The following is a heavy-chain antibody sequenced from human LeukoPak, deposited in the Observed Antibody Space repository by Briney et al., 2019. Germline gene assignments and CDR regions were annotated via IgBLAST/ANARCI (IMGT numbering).Heavy chain of an antibody. J-gene: IGHJ4*02. D-gene: IGHD6-19*01. Sequence: PSETLSLTCDVSGVSINTCCYYWTWIRQPPGKELEWIGYIHHSGSANYNPSLKSRVSISVDTSKNQISLKLTSVSAADTAVYYCARLAGGTGSGCFDHWGQGSLVSV. CDR3: ARLAGGTGSGCFDH. CDR1: GVSINTCCYY. V-gene: IGHV4-61*01. CDR2: IHHSGSA.